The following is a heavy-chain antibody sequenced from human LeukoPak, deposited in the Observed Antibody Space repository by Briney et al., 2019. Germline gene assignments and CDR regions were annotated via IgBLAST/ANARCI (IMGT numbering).Heavy chain of an antibody. V-gene: IGHV3-74*03. CDR2: INIDGSTT. J-gene: IGHJ3*02. Sequence: GGSLRLSCAASGFTFSSYWMHWVRQAPGKGLVWVSHINIDGSTTTYADSVKGRFTISRDNAKKTLYLQMNSLRAEDTAVYYCARDEADAFDIWGQGTMVTVSS. CDR1: GFTFSSYW. CDR3: ARDEADAFDI.